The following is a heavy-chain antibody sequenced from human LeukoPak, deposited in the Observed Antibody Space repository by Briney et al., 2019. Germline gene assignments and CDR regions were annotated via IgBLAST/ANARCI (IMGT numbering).Heavy chain of an antibody. V-gene: IGHV1-69*01. D-gene: IGHD3-22*01. CDR2: IIPIFGTA. Sequence: VKVSCKASGGTFSSYAISWVRQAPGQGLEWMGGIIPIFGTANYAQKFQGRVTITADESTSTAYMELSSLRSEDTAVYYCAGYYYDSSGPYGAFDIWGQGTMVTVS. CDR1: GGTFSSYA. J-gene: IGHJ3*02. CDR3: AGYYYDSSGPYGAFDI.